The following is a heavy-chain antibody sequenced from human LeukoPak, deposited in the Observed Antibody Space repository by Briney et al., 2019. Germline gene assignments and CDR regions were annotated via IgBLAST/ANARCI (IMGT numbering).Heavy chain of an antibody. Sequence: GASVKVSCTASGYTFTSYGISWVRQAPGQGLEWMGWISAYNDNTNFAQKLQGRVTMTTDTSTSTAYMELRSLRSEDTAVYYCARDLLHGVATIKLFDYWGQGTLVTVSS. CDR1: GYTFTSYG. V-gene: IGHV1-18*01. CDR3: ARDLLHGVATIKLFDY. D-gene: IGHD5-12*01. J-gene: IGHJ4*02. CDR2: ISAYNDNT.